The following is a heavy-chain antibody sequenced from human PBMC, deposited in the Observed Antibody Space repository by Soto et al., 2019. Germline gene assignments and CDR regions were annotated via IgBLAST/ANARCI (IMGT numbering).Heavy chain of an antibody. CDR1: GYTFTSYG. D-gene: IGHD2-8*01. CDR2: MNPDDGNT. CDR3: GRGGVSSYVDY. Sequence: QVQLEQSGAEVKKPGASVKVSCEASGYTFTSYGISWVRQGPGQGLEWMGWMNPDDGNTNLAQDLQGRVTMTADTPTTTAYLELRNLRSDDTAVYYCGRGGVSSYVDYWGRGTLVTVS. V-gene: IGHV1-18*01. J-gene: IGHJ4*02.